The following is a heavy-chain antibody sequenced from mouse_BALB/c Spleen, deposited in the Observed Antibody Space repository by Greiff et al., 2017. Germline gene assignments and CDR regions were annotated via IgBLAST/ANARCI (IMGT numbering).Heavy chain of an antibody. CDR1: GFTFSSYG. Sequence: EVQVVESGGDLVKPGGSLKLSCAASGFTFSSYGMSWVRQTPDKRLEWVATISSGGSYTYYPDSVKGRFTISRDYAKNTLYLQMSSLKSEDTAMYYCARRYYDYDGAMDYWGQGTSVTVSS. V-gene: IGHV5-6*01. J-gene: IGHJ4*01. D-gene: IGHD2-4*01. CDR3: ARRYYDYDGAMDY. CDR2: ISSGGSYT.